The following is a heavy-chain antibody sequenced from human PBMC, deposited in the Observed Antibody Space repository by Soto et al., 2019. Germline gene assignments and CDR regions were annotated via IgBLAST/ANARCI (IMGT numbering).Heavy chain of an antibody. CDR1: GGTFSSYA. D-gene: IGHD5-12*01. CDR2: IIPIFGTA. V-gene: IGHV1-69*13. J-gene: IGHJ5*01. CDR3: ARALPAGWLRFFWFDY. Sequence: GASVKVSCKASGGTFSSYAISWVRQAPGQGLEWMGGIIPIFGTANYAQKFQGRVTITADESTSTAYMELSSLRSEDTAVYYCARALPAGWLRFFWFDYWGQGTLVTVSS.